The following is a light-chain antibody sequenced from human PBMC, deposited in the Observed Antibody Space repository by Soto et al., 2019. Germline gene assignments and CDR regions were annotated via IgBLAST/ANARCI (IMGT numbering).Light chain of an antibody. J-gene: IGLJ3*02. V-gene: IGLV6-57*01. CDR2: KDN. CDR3: QSYDNNNHWV. Sequence: NCMLTQPHSVSESPGKTVTMSCTRSSNGIANNFVQWYQQRPGSSPTTVIYKDNQRPSGVPDRFSGSIDSSSNSASLSISGLKTEDEADYYCQSYDNNNHWVFGGGTKLTVL. CDR1: SNGIANNF.